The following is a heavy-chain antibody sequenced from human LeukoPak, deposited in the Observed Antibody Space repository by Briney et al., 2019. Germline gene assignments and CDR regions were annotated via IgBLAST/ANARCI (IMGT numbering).Heavy chain of an antibody. CDR3: AKEPREYCSSTSCPNWFDS. D-gene: IGHD2-2*01. Sequence: GGSLRLSCAASGFTFNNYAMSWVRQAPGKGLEWVSAISASGGTTYYADSVKGRFTISRDNSENTLFLQMNSLRAEDTAVYYCAKEPREYCSSTSCPNWFDSWGQGRLVTVSS. CDR1: GFTFNNYA. V-gene: IGHV3-23*01. J-gene: IGHJ5*01. CDR2: ISASGGTT.